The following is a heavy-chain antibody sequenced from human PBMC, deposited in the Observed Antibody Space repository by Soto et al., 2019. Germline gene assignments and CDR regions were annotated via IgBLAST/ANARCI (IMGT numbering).Heavy chain of an antibody. Sequence: PSETLSLTCTVSGGSVSNSNYYWGWIRQSPGKGLEWIGSVYYRGRSCSKSSGKSRVTISVDTSKNQFSLNLNSVTASDTAVYYCVSQRTSVLTQAYFDYWGPGALVTVSS. CDR1: GGSVSNSNYY. CDR2: VYYRGRS. CDR3: VSQRTSVLTQAYFDY. D-gene: IGHD2-8*01. V-gene: IGHV4-39*01. J-gene: IGHJ4*02.